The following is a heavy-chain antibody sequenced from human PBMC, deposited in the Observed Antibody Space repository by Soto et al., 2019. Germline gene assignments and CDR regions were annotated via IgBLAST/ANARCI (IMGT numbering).Heavy chain of an antibody. CDR3: SRGATFNLDV. V-gene: IGHV4-59*11. Sequence: SETLSLTCSVSGGSITSHYWTWVRQPPGKGLEWIGYMYYSGRTNYNPSLKSRVTVSIDPSKNQFSLQLNSVTPEDTAVYYCSRGATFNLDVWGQGTTVT. J-gene: IGHJ6*02. CDR1: GGSITSHY. CDR2: MYYSGRT. D-gene: IGHD1-26*01.